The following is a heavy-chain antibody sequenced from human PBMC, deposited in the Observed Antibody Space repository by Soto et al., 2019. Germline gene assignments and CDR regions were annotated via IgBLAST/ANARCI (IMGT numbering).Heavy chain of an antibody. D-gene: IGHD1-26*01. Sequence: GESLKISCKGSGYNFPKYWIGWVRQMPGKGLEWMGIIYPGDSDVRYSPSFRGQVTISADKSINTAYLHWRSLKASDIAMYYCARHDPLYSGSSVAFDIWGQGTMVTVSS. CDR2: IYPGDSDV. CDR1: GYNFPKYW. J-gene: IGHJ3*02. CDR3: ARHDPLYSGSSVAFDI. V-gene: IGHV5-51*01.